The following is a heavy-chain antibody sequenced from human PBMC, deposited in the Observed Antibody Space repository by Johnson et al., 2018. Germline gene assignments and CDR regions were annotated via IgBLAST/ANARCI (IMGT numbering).Heavy chain of an antibody. Sequence: QVQLQESGPGLVKPSETLSLTCTVSGGSISSYYWSWIRQPPGKGLEWIGYIYYSGGTNYNPSLKSRVTLSVDTSKNQFSLKLSSVTAAGTAVYYCAREGLGGVSSLMDVWGKGTTVTVSS. V-gene: IGHV4-59*01. D-gene: IGHD3-16*02. CDR3: AREGLGGVSSLMDV. J-gene: IGHJ6*03. CDR1: GGSISSYY. CDR2: IYYSGGT.